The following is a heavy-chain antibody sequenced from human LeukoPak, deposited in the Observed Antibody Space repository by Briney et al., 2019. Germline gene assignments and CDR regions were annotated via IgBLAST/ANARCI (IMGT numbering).Heavy chain of an antibody. Sequence: GGSLRLSCAASEFSFSITWMHWVRQPPGQGLVWVARITSDGTSASYAESVKGRFTISRDNAKNTLYLQMNSLRAEDTAVYYCARDWYHAIDYWGQGTLVTVSS. V-gene: IGHV3-74*03. CDR3: ARDWYHAIDY. CDR1: EFSFSITW. D-gene: IGHD2-2*01. J-gene: IGHJ4*02. CDR2: ITSDGTSA.